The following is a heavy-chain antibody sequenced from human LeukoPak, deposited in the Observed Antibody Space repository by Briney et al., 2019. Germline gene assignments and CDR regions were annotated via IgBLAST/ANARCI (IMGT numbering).Heavy chain of an antibody. V-gene: IGHV1-18*01. CDR3: ARVSIVATIQGGSNWFDP. CDR2: ISAYNGNT. J-gene: IGHJ5*02. D-gene: IGHD5-12*01. Sequence: ASVKVSCKASGYTFTSYGISWVRQAPGQGLEWMGWISAYNGNTNYAQKLQGRVTMTTDTSTSTAYMELRSLRSDDTAVYYCARVSIVATIQGGSNWFDPWGQGTLVTVSS. CDR1: GYTFTSYG.